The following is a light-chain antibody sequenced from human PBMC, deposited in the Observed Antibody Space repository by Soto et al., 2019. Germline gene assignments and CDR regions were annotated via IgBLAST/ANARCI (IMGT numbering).Light chain of an antibody. CDR3: GTWDSSLSAWM. J-gene: IGLJ3*02. CDR2: DNN. Sequence: QSVLTQPPSVSAAPGQKVTISCSGSSSNIGNNYVSWYQQLPGTAPKLLIYDNNKRPSGIRDRFSGSKSGTSATLGITGLQTGDEADYYCGTWDSSLSAWMFGGGTKLTVL. V-gene: IGLV1-51*01. CDR1: SSNIGNNY.